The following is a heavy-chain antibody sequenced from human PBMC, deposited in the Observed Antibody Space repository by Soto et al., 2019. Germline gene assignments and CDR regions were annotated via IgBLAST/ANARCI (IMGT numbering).Heavy chain of an antibody. CDR2: IGSNGGST. J-gene: IGHJ4*02. D-gene: IGHD3-16*01. CDR3: ARGEPFDY. Sequence: EVQLVESGGGLVQPGGSLRLSCAASGFTFSSYTMHWVRQAPGKGLEYVSAIGSNGGSTYYANSVKGRYTISRDNSKNTRYLPMGSLRAEDMAVYYCARGEPFDYWGQGTLVTVSS. V-gene: IGHV3-64*01. CDR1: GFTFSSYT.